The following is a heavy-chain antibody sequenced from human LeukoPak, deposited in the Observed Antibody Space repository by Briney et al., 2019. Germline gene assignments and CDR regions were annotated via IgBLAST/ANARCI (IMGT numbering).Heavy chain of an antibody. CDR1: GYTFTSDA. Sequence: GASVKGSCKASGYTFTSDAMNWVRQAPGQGLEWMGGIIPIFGTANYAQKFQGRVTITADESTSTAYMERSSLRSEDTAVYYCAMVMVRGVIIKWGQGTLVTVSS. CDR2: IIPIFGTA. CDR3: AMVMVRGVIIK. J-gene: IGHJ4*02. D-gene: IGHD3-10*01. V-gene: IGHV1-69*13.